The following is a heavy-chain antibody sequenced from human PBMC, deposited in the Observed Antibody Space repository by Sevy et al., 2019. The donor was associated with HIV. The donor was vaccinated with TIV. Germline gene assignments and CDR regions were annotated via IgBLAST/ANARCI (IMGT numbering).Heavy chain of an antibody. CDR3: ARVYSGYIDQ. D-gene: IGHD2-15*01. J-gene: IGHJ4*02. CDR2: IYYTGST. V-gene: IGHV4-38-2*01. Sequence: SETLSLTCAVSGYSISSGHYWGWIRQPPGKGLEWVGGIYYTGSTFYNPSLESRLTISVDTSRNQFSLRLSSVTAADTAVYYCARVYSGYIDQLGQGTLVTVSS. CDR1: GYSISSGHY.